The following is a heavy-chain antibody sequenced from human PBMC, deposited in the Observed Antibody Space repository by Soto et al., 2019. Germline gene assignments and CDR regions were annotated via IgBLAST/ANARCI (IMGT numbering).Heavy chain of an antibody. CDR2: INSDGSIT. D-gene: IGHD2-21*01. Sequence: EVQLVESGGGLVQPGGSLRLSCAASGFSFSSYWMHWVRQAPGKGLVWVSRINSDGSITNYADPVKGRFTISRENAKNTLYLKMNTLRAEDTAVYYGARDLGSDSRRTWGQGTLVTVSS. CDR1: GFSFSSYW. J-gene: IGHJ5*02. V-gene: IGHV3-74*01. CDR3: ARDLGSDSRRT.